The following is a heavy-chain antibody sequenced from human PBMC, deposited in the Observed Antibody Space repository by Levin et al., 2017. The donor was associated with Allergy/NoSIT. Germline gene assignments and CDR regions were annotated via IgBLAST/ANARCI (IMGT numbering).Heavy chain of an antibody. CDR3: ATDRDSDVSTADLGGVVRDYYYYGMDV. V-gene: IGHV3-48*04. CDR2: IGSGSSTI. D-gene: IGHD3-9*01. J-gene: IGHJ6*02. CDR1: GFTFSIYS. Sequence: GGSLRLSCAASGFTFSIYSMNWVRQAPGKGLEWVSYIGSGSSTIYYADSVKGRFTVSRDNAKNSLYLQMNSLRVEDTAIYYCATDRDSDVSTADLGGVVRDYYYYGMDVWGQGTTVTVSS.